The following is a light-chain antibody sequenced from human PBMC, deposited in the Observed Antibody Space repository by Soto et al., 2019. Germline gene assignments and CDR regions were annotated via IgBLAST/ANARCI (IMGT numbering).Light chain of an antibody. CDR3: QQYGSSPWT. CDR1: QSVSSSY. Sequence: EIVLTQSPGTLSLSPRERATLSCRASQSVSSSYLAWYQQKPGQAHRLLIYGASSRATVIPDRFSGIGSRTDITLTISRLEPEDLAVYYCQQYGSSPWTFGQGTKVDIK. V-gene: IGKV3-20*01. J-gene: IGKJ1*01. CDR2: GAS.